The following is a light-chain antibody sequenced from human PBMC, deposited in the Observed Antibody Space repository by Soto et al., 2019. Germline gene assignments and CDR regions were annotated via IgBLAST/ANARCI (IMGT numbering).Light chain of an antibody. J-gene: IGLJ2*01. Sequence: SYELTQPPSVSVAPGKTARITCGGNHIGSKSVHWYQQKPGQAPVLVIYYDSDRPSGIPERFSGSNSGNTATLTISRVEAGDEADYYCQVWDSSSDHHVVFGRGTKLTVL. CDR2: YDS. CDR3: QVWDSSSDHHVV. CDR1: HIGSKS. V-gene: IGLV3-21*04.